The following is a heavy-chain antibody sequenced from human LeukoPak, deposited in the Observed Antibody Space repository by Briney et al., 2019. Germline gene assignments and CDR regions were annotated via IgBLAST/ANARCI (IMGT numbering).Heavy chain of an antibody. V-gene: IGHV3-23*01. D-gene: IGHD6-19*01. CDR1: TFTFSNYW. CDR3: AKDPESSGWSGDNWFDP. J-gene: IGHJ5*02. Sequence: GGSLRLSCAASTFTFSNYWMSWVRQAPGKGLEWVSAISGSGGSTYYADSVKGRFTISRDNSKNTLYLQMNSLRAEDTAVYYCAKDPESSGWSGDNWFDPWGQGTLVTVSS. CDR2: ISGSGGST.